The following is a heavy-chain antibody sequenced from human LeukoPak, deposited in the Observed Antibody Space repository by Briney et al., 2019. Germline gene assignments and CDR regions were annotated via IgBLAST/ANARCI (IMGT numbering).Heavy chain of an antibody. Sequence: PGGSLRLSCAASGFTFSDFWLSWIRQAPGKGLEWVANIKHDGSETFYVDSVKGRFTISRDNAKNSVFLDMNSLRAEDTAVYYCARAAPGTSRDYWGQGTLVTVSS. CDR3: ARAAPGTSRDY. V-gene: IGHV3-7*04. J-gene: IGHJ4*02. D-gene: IGHD2-2*01. CDR2: IKHDGSET. CDR1: GFTFSDFW.